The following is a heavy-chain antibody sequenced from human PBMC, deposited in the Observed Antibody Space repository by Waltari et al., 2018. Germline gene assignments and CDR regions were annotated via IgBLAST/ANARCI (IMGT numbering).Heavy chain of an antibody. J-gene: IGHJ5*02. CDR2: IYYSGNTYYGGST. CDR3: ARHWKKSGYRFDP. Sequence: QLQLQESGPGLVKPSETLSLTCTVSGGSISSSSYYWGWIRQSPGKGLEWIGNIYYSGNTYYGGSTYYNPTLKSRVSISGDTAKNQFSLKLSSVTAADTAVYYCARHWKKSGYRFDPWGQGTLVTVSS. D-gene: IGHD5-12*01. V-gene: IGHV4-39*01. CDR1: GGSISSSSYY.